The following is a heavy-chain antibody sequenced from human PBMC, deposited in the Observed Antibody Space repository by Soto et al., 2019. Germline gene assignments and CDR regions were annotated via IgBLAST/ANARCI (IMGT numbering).Heavy chain of an antibody. D-gene: IGHD3-22*01. CDR3: AREEFEDGRGHFDY. Sequence: QVQLVESGGGVVQPGGSLRLSCAASGFTFSTSVMHWVRQAPGKGLEWMAIISYGGVNNYYADSVKGRFTISRDISESTLYLQMNSLRTEDTAVYYCAREEFEDGRGHFDYWGQGTLVSVSS. CDR2: ISYGGVNN. CDR1: GFTFSTSV. J-gene: IGHJ4*02. V-gene: IGHV3-30-3*01.